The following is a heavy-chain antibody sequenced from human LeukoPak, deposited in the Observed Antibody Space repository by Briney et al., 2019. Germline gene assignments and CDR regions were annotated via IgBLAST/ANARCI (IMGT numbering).Heavy chain of an antibody. V-gene: IGHV3-33*01. CDR2: IWYDGSNK. CDR1: GFTFSSYA. J-gene: IGHJ4*02. Sequence: GRSLRLSCAASGFTFSSYAMHWVRQAPGRGLEWVAVIWYDGSNKYFADSVKGRFTISRDNSKNTLYLQMNSLRADDTAVYYCARDRGPYDTSACYHLHNDYWGQGTLVTVSS. CDR3: ARDRGPYDTSACYHLHNDY. D-gene: IGHD3-22*01.